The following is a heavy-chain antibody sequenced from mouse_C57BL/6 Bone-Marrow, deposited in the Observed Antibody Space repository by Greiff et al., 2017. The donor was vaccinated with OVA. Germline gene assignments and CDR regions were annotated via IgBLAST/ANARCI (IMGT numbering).Heavy chain of an antibody. V-gene: IGHV1-54*01. J-gene: IGHJ3*01. CDR1: GYAFTNYL. CDR2: INPGSGGT. CDR3: ARGGAGFAY. Sequence: QVQLKQSGAELVRPGTSVKVSCKASGYAFTNYLIEWVKQRPGQGLEWIGVINPGSGGTNYNEKFKGKATLTADKSSSTAYMQLSSLTSEDSAVCFCARGGAGFAYWGQWTLVTVSA.